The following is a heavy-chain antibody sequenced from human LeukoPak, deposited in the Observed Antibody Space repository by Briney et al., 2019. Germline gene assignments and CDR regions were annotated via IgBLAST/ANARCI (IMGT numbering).Heavy chain of an antibody. V-gene: IGHV3-49*03. CDR1: GSTFGDYL. CDR3: SRGSGWLSVY. D-gene: IGHD6-19*01. J-gene: IGHJ4*02. CDR2: ISGGTT. Sequence: GGSLRLSCTASGSTFGDYLMSWFRQAPGKGLEWIGFISGGTTEYAASVKGRFTISRDDSTSIAYLQMNSLTTEDTAVYYCSRGSGWLSVYWGQGTLVTVSS.